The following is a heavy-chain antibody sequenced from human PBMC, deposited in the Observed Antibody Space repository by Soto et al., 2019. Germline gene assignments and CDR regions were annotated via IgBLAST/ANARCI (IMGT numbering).Heavy chain of an antibody. CDR2: IHYSGNT. V-gene: IGHV4-31*03. Sequence: QVQLQESGPGLVKPSQTLSLTCTVSGGSISSGGHYWSWIRQHPKKGLEWIGYIHYSGNTFSNPSLKSRLTRSLATSKNQLSRQLRSVTAADTAVYSCARYGVIVTYQNFDNWLQGDLVTVSS. D-gene: IGHD3-16*02. J-gene: IGHJ4*02. CDR3: ARYGVIVTYQNFDN. CDR1: GGSISSGGHY.